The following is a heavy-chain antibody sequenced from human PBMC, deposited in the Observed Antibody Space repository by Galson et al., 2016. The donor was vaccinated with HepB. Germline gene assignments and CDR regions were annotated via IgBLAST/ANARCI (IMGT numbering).Heavy chain of an antibody. Sequence: SLRLSCATSGFTFRDHAMSWFRQAPGKGLEWVGFIRSNDYGVSTEYAASVKGRFTISRDDSKSIVYLQMNSLKAEDTAMYYCNRDSDTGWFFFDYWGQGALVTVSS. J-gene: IGHJ4*02. CDR1: GFTFRDHA. CDR2: IRSNDYGVST. D-gene: IGHD6-19*01. CDR3: NRDSDTGWFFFDY. V-gene: IGHV3-49*03.